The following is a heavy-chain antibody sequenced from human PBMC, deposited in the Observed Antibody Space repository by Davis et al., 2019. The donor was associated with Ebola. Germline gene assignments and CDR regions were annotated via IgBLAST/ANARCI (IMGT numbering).Heavy chain of an antibody. CDR3: ARCCWVRGKPYYYGMDV. V-gene: IGHV1-18*01. Sequence: ASVKVSCKASGYTFTSYGISWVRQAPGQGLEWMGWISAYNGNTNYAQKLQGRVTMTTDTSTSTAYMELSSLRSEDTAVYYCARCCWVRGKPYYYGMDVWGQGTTVTVSS. CDR1: GYTFTSYG. D-gene: IGHD3-10*01. J-gene: IGHJ6*02. CDR2: ISAYNGNT.